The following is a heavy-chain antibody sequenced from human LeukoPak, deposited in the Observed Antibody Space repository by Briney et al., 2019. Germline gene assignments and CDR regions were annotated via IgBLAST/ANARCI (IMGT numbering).Heavy chain of an antibody. D-gene: IGHD5-24*01. Sequence: PSETLSLTCTVSGGPINSSHYYWGWIRQPPGKGLEWIGNIYYSGTTYYNPSLKSRISISVDTSKNQFSLKLSSVTPADTAEYYCARVNWLKSYFELWGRGTLVTVSS. J-gene: IGHJ2*01. CDR3: ARVNWLKSYFEL. CDR1: GGPINSSHYY. V-gene: IGHV4-39*01. CDR2: IYYSGTT.